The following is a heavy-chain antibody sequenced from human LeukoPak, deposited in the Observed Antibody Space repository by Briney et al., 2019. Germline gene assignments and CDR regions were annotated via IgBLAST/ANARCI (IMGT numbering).Heavy chain of an antibody. Sequence: PGGSLRLSCAAPGFTFSNNWMTWVRQAPGKGLEWVAKINQDGGEKYYVDSVKGRFTISRDNAKSSLYLQMNSLRAEDTAVYHCATGRSCTTCYLPDYWGQGTLVTVSS. CDR3: ATGRSCTTCYLPDY. V-gene: IGHV3-7*01. J-gene: IGHJ4*02. D-gene: IGHD2-2*01. CDR2: INQDGGEK. CDR1: GFTFSNNW.